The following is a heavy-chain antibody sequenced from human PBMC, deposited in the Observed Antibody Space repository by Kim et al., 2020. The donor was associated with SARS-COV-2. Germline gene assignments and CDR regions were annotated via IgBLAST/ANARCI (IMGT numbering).Heavy chain of an antibody. CDR2: ITSSGSSK. CDR3: ARAKNDGFDI. Sequence: GGSLRLSCAASGFTFSDYYMSWVRQAPGKGLEGISYITSSGSSKYYADSVKGRFTISRDNAKNSLYLQMNSLRDEDTAVYYCARAKNDGFDIWGQGRMVT. V-gene: IGHV3-11*04. CDR1: GFTFSDYY. J-gene: IGHJ3*02.